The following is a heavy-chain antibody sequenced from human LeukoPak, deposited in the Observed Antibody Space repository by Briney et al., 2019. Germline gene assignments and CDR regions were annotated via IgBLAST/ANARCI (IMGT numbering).Heavy chain of an antibody. D-gene: IGHD6-19*01. J-gene: IGHJ4*02. CDR1: GFTFSSYS. V-gene: IGHV3-21*01. Sequence: GGSLRLSCAASGFTFSSYSMNWVRQAPGKGLERVSSISSSSSYIYYADSVKGRFTISRDNAKNSLYLQMNSLRAEDTAVYYCARDHSQLYSSGWQPFDYWGQGTLVTVSS. CDR3: ARDHSQLYSSGWQPFDY. CDR2: ISSSSSYI.